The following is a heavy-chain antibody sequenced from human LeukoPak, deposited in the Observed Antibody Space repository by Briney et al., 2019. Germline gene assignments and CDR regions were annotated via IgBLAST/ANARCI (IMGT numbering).Heavy chain of an antibody. V-gene: IGHV1-2*02. CDR3: ARDPMDV. CDR1: GYTFTDYY. J-gene: IGHJ6*03. CDR2: INPTSGGT. Sequence: GASVKVSCKASGYTFTDYYMHWVRQAPGQGLEWMGWINPTSGGTDYAQKFQGRVTMTRDTSISSAYLELSRLTSDDTAVYYCARDPMDVWGKGTTVTVSS.